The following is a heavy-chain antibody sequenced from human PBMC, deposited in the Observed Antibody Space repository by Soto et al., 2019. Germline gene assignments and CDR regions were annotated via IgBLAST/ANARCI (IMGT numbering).Heavy chain of an antibody. D-gene: IGHD3-3*01. V-gene: IGHV4-59*01. J-gene: IGHJ6*02. Sequence: SETLSLTCTVSGGSISSYYWSWIRQPPGKGLEWIGYIYYSGSTNYNPSLKSRVTISVDTSKNQFSLKLSSVTAADTAVYYCARIRFLERGAYYYYYYGMDVWGQGTTVTVS. CDR3: ARIRFLERGAYYYYYYGMDV. CDR1: GGSISSYY. CDR2: IYYSGST.